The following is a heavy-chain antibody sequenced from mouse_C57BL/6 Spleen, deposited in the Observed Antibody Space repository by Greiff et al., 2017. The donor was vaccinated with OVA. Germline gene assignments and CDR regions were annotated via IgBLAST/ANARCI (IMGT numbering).Heavy chain of an antibody. CDR3: ARGNYYAMDY. V-gene: IGHV5-17*01. J-gene: IGHJ4*01. CDR1: GFTFSDYG. Sequence: EVQGVESGGGLVKPGVSLKLSCAASGFTFSDYGMHWVRQAPEKGLAWVAYISSGSSTIDYADTVKGRFTISRDNAKNTLFLQMTSLRSEDTAMYYCARGNYYAMDYWGQGTSVTVSS. CDR2: ISSGSSTI.